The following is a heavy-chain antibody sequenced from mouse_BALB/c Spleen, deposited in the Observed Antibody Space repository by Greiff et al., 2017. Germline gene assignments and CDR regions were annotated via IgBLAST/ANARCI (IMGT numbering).Heavy chain of an antibody. CDR3: TPHYYGSSWFAY. V-gene: IGHV6-6*02. CDR2: IRLKSNNYAT. CDR1: GFTFSNYW. Sequence: EVKLVESGGGLVQPGGSMKLSCVASGFTFSNYWMNWVRQSPEKGLEWVAEIRLKSNNYATHYAESVKGRFTISRDDSKSSVYLQMNNLRAEDTGIYYCTPHYYGSSWFAYWGQGTLVTVSA. D-gene: IGHD1-1*01. J-gene: IGHJ3*01.